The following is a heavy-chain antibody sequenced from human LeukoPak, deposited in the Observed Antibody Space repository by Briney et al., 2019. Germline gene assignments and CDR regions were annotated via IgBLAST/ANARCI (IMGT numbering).Heavy chain of an antibody. CDR3: ARHEGGYTWYLGL. J-gene: IGHJ2*01. D-gene: IGHD5-12*01. Sequence: GGSLRLSCAASGXTVSSNYMSWVRQAPGKGLEWVSVIYSGGSTYYADSVKGRFTISRDNSKNTLYLQMNSLRAEDTAVYYCARHEGGYTWYLGLWGRGTLVTVSS. CDR2: IYSGGST. V-gene: IGHV3-53*01. CDR1: GXTVSSNY.